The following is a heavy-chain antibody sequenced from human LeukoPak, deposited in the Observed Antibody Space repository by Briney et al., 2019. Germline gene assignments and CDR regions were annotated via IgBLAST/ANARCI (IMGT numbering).Heavy chain of an antibody. V-gene: IGHV3-30*18. D-gene: IGHD3-9*01. CDR2: ISYDGSNK. J-gene: IGHJ4*02. CDR3: AKDLTSSVGNY. CDR1: GFTFSSYG. Sequence: PGGSLRLSCAASGFTFSSYGMHWVRQAPGKGLEWVAVISYDGSNKYYADSVKGRFTISRDNSKNTLYLQMNSLRAEDTAVYYCAKDLTSSVGNYWGQGTLVTVSS.